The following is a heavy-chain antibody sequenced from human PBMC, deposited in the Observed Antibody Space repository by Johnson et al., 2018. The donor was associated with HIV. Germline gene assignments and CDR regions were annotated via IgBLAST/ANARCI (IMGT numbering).Heavy chain of an antibody. V-gene: IGHV3-33*06. D-gene: IGHD1-26*01. Sequence: QVQLVESGGGVVQPGRSLRLSCAASGFTFSSYAMHWVRQAPGKGLEWVAVIWYDGSNKYYADSVKGRFTISIDNSKNTLYLQMNSLRAEDTAVYYCAKVRWELSSIGAFDIWGQGTMVTVSS. J-gene: IGHJ3*02. CDR2: IWYDGSNK. CDR3: AKVRWELSSIGAFDI. CDR1: GFTFSSYA.